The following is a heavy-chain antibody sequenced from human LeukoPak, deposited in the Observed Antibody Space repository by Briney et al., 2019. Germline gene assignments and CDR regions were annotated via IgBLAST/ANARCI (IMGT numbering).Heavy chain of an antibody. CDR3: ARGRTVTIFGVVIISNYYYYYYMDV. V-gene: IGHV1-8*01. Sequence: ASVKVSCKASGYTFTSYDINWVRQATGQGLEWMGWMNPNSGNTGYAQKCQGRVTMTRNTSISTAYMELSSLRSEDTAVYYCARGRTVTIFGVVIISNYYYYYYMDVWGKGTTVTVSS. CDR2: MNPNSGNT. D-gene: IGHD3-3*01. CDR1: GYTFTSYD. J-gene: IGHJ6*03.